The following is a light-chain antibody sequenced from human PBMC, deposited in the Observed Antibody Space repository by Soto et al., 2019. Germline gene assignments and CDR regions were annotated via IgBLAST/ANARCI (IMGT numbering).Light chain of an antibody. Sequence: EIVLTQSPGTLSLSPGERATLSCRASQSVSSTYLAWYQQKPGQAPRLLIYGTSSRATGIPERFSGSGSGTDFTLTISRLEPEDFAIYYCQQYSSSPQLYTFGQGTKLEIK. CDR1: QSVSSTY. V-gene: IGKV3-20*01. CDR2: GTS. J-gene: IGKJ2*01. CDR3: QQYSSSPQLYT.